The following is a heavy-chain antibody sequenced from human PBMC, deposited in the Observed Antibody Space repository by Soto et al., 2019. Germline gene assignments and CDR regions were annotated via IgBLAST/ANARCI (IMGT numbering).Heavy chain of an antibody. Sequence: QVQLVESGGGVVQPGRSLRLSCAASGFTFSSYGMHWVRQAPGKGLEWVAVIWYDGSNKYYADSVKGRFTISRDNSKNTLYLQMNSLRAEDTAVYYCARGGYGDYHAFDIWGQGTMVTVSS. CDR1: GFTFSSYG. J-gene: IGHJ3*02. V-gene: IGHV3-33*01. CDR3: ARGGYGDYHAFDI. CDR2: IWYDGSNK. D-gene: IGHD4-17*01.